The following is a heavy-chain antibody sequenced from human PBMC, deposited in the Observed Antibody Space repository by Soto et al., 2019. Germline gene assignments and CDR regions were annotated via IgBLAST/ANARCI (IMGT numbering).Heavy chain of an antibody. D-gene: IGHD1-26*01. CDR3: AGRVGATNYGMDV. V-gene: IGHV3-53*01. Sequence: PGGSLRLSCAASEFTVSSNYMNWVRQAPGKGLECVSTIYSGGSTYYADSVKGRLTISRDNSKNTLHLQMNNLRAEDTAVYYCAGRVGATNYGMDVWGQGTTVTVSS. J-gene: IGHJ6*02. CDR2: IYSGGST. CDR1: EFTVSSNY.